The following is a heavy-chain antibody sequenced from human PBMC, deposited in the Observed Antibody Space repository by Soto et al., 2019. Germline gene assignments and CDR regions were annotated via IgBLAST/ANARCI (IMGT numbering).Heavy chain of an antibody. J-gene: IGHJ4*02. CDR3: AKGRPLSSGYYYPWFDY. CDR2: ISYDGSNK. Sequence: QVQLVESGGGVVQPGRSLRLSCAASGLTFSSYGMHWVRQAPGKGLEWVAVISYDGSNKYYADSVKGRFTISRDNSKNTLYLQMNSLRAEDTAVYYCAKGRPLSSGYYYPWFDYWGQGTLVTVSS. D-gene: IGHD3-22*01. CDR1: GLTFSSYG. V-gene: IGHV3-30*18.